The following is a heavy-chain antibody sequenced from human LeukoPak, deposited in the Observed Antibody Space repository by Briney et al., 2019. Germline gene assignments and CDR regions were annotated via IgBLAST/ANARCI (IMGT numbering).Heavy chain of an antibody. CDR1: AFTFSSYG. D-gene: IGHD3-10*01. CDR3: ARDYGFGEWVYYGMDV. V-gene: IGHV3-48*04. J-gene: IGHJ6*02. Sequence: GGSLRLSCAASAFTFSSYGMNWVRQPPGKGLEWVSYISSTSQTIYYADSVKGRFTISRDNAKNSLYLQMNSLRVEDTAVYYCARDYGFGEWVYYGMDVWGQGTTVTVSS. CDR2: ISSTSQTI.